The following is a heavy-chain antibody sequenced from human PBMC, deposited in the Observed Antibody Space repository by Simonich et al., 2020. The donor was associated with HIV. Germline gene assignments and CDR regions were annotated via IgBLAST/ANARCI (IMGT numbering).Heavy chain of an antibody. CDR1: GYTFTVYY. CDR2: INPNSGGT. J-gene: IGHJ3*02. V-gene: IGHV1-2*02. CDR3: AFLGGYDSSGFDAFDI. D-gene: IGHD3-22*01. Sequence: QVQLVQSGAEVKKPGASVKVSCKASGYTFTVYYMHWVRQAPGQGLEWMGWINPNSGGTNYAQKLQGRVTMTRDTSSSTAYMELSRLRSDDTAVYYCAFLGGYDSSGFDAFDIWGQGTMVSVSS.